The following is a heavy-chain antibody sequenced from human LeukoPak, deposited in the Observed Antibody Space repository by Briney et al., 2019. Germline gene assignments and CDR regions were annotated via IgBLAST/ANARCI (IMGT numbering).Heavy chain of an antibody. V-gene: IGHV3-23*01. CDR3: ARDRPNYYGSDGHYYRRDGDY. CDR1: GFTFSIYA. Sequence: GGSLRLSCAASGFTFSIYAMSWVRQAPGKGLQWVSSITSRGESTWYVDSVKGRFTITRDNSENTLYLQMHSLRVEDTAVYYCARDRPNYYGSDGHYYRRDGDYWGRGTLVSVPS. CDR2: ITSRGEST. D-gene: IGHD3-22*01. J-gene: IGHJ4*02.